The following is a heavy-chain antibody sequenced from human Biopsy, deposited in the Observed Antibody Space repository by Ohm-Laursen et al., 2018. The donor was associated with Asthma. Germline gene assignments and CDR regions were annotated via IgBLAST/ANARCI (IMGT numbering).Heavy chain of an antibody. V-gene: IGHV4-31*02. CDR3: AREAATAGFFDP. CDR2: IYSSGGT. Sequence: TLSLTWPVSGASISSDGYYWFWVRQRPGKGLELIGYIYSSGGTYYNPSLKSRVTISMDRSKNQFSLKVNSVTAADTAVYYCAREAATAGFFDPWGQGSLVTVSS. CDR1: GASISSDGYY. D-gene: IGHD6-13*01. J-gene: IGHJ5*02.